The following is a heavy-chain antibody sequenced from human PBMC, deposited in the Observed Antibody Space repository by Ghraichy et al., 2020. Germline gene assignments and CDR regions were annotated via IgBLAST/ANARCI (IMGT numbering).Heavy chain of an antibody. D-gene: IGHD2-2*01. V-gene: IGHV3-53*01. CDR3: ARSLVVPAAMGYYGMDV. CDR1: GFTVSSNY. CDR2: IYSGGST. Sequence: GESLNISCAASGFTVSSNYMSWVRQAPGKGLEWVSVIYSGGSTYYADSVKGRFTISRDNSKNTLYLQMSSLRAEDTAVYYCARSLVVPAAMGYYGMDVWGQGTTVTVSS. J-gene: IGHJ6*02.